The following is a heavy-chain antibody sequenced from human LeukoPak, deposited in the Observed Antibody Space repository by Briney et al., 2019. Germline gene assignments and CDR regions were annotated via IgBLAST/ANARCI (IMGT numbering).Heavy chain of an antibody. Sequence: GGSLRLSCAASGFTVSSNYMSWVRQAPGKGLEWVSVIYSGGSTYYADSVKGRFTISRDNSKNTLYLQMNSLRAEDTAVYYCARFPDSSGYYSSYYYYGMDVWGQGTTVTVSS. CDR2: IYSGGST. V-gene: IGHV3-66*01. J-gene: IGHJ6*02. CDR3: ARFPDSSGYYSSYYYYGMDV. CDR1: GFTVSSNY. D-gene: IGHD3-22*01.